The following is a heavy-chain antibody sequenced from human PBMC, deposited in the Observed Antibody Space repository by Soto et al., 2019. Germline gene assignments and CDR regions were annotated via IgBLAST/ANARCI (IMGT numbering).Heavy chain of an antibody. V-gene: IGHV4-39*01. CDR2: IYYSGST. J-gene: IGHJ6*02. D-gene: IGHD3-10*01. Sequence: QLQLQESGPGLVKPSESLSLTCTVSGGSISSSSYYWGWIRQPPGKGLEWIGSIYYSGSTYYNPSLKSRVTISVDTSKNQFPLKLSSVTAADTAVYYCARGTYYYGSGSYYYYYGMDVWGQGTTVTVSS. CDR3: ARGTYYYGSGSYYYYYGMDV. CDR1: GGSISSSSYY.